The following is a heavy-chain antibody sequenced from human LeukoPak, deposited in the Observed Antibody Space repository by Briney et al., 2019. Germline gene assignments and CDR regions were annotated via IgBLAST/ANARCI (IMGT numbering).Heavy chain of an antibody. CDR1: GIIFSDYA. CDR3: ATGFGSGRDY. D-gene: IGHD3-10*01. Sequence: GRSLRLSCAVSGIIFSDYAMHWVRKAPGKGLEWVAVVSYDGRDKKYADFVKGRFTISRDNSKSTLYLQMNSLRGEDTAVFYCATGFGSGRDYWGQGTLVTVSS. J-gene: IGHJ4*02. V-gene: IGHV3-30*04. CDR2: VSYDGRDK.